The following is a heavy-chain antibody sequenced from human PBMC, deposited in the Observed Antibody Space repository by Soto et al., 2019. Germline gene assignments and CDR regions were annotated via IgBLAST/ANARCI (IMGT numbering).Heavy chain of an antibody. J-gene: IGHJ4*02. CDR3: ARGPPSITIFGVVVMEVHY. Sequence: EVQLVESGGGLVKPGGSLRLSCAASGFTFSSYSMNWVRQAPGKGLEWVSSISSSSSYIYYADSMKGRFTISRDNAKNSLFLQMNSLRAEDTAVYYCARGPPSITIFGVVVMEVHYWGQGTLVTVSS. CDR2: ISSSSSYI. D-gene: IGHD3-3*01. V-gene: IGHV3-21*01. CDR1: GFTFSSYS.